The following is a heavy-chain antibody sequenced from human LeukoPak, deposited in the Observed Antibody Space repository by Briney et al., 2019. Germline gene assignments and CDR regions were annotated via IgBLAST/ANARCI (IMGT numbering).Heavy chain of an antibody. CDR2: ITGSGDDK. V-gene: IGHV3-23*01. Sequence: GGSLRLSCAASGFTFNSYAMRWVRQAPGKGLEWVSSITGSGDDKFYADSVKGRFTISRENSKNTLYLQMNSLRAEDTAVYYCAKGESRPKYYFDYWGQGTLVTVSS. CDR1: GFTFNSYA. D-gene: IGHD3-10*01. CDR3: AKGESRPKYYFDY. J-gene: IGHJ4*02.